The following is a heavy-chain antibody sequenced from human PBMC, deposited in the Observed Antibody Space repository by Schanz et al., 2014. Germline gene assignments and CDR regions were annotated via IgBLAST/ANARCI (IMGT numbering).Heavy chain of an antibody. J-gene: IGHJ4*02. CDR2: ISGSSENT. V-gene: IGHV3-23*01. CDR3: AKGKSEVRGIILDY. Sequence: EMQLLESGGGLAQPGGSLRLSCAASGFKFTDYAMTWVRQAPGKGLEWVATISGSSENTYYADSVKGRVTISRDNSRNTLSLQMRNLRADDTALYYCAKGKSEVRGIILDYWGQGTMVVVSS. D-gene: IGHD3-10*01. CDR1: GFKFTDYA.